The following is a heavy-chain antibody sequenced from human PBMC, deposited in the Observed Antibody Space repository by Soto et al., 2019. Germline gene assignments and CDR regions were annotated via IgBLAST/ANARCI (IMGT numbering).Heavy chain of an antibody. J-gene: IGHJ4*02. D-gene: IGHD1-20*01. CDR3: ASGAYNWNDYAY. CDR1: GYSFTNYE. V-gene: IGHV1-8*01. CDR2: MSPKRGNT. Sequence: QVQLVQSGAEVKKPGASVKVACKASGYSFTNYEITWVRQATGQGLEWMGWMSPKRGNTAYAQKFQGRVAMTRNTSIITAYLELSSLTSEDTAVYYCASGAYNWNDYAYWGQGTLVSVSS.